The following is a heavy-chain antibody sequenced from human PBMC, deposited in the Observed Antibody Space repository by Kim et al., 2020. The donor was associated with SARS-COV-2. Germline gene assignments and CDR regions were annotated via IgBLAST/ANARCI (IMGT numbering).Heavy chain of an antibody. Sequence: SETLSLTCAVYGGSFSGYYWSWIRQPPGKGLEWIGEINHSGSTNYNPSLKSRVTISVDTSKNQFSLKLSSVTAADTAVYYCARFPLLEWTYYFDYWGQGTLVTVSS. D-gene: IGHD3-3*01. CDR3: ARFPLLEWTYYFDY. V-gene: IGHV4-34*01. J-gene: IGHJ4*02. CDR2: INHSGST. CDR1: GGSFSGYY.